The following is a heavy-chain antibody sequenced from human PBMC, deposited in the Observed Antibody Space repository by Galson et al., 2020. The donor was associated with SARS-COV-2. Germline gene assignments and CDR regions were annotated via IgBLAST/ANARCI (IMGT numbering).Heavy chain of an antibody. CDR3: AGHWNYYDF. CDR1: GGSISGYY. J-gene: IGHJ4*02. V-gene: IGHV4-59*08. D-gene: IGHD3-3*01. CDR2: IHYIESA. Sequence: SETLSLTCNVAGGSISGYYWTWIRQPPGKGLEWIGNIHYIESATYNPSLRGRVTMSLDTSKNQFSLKLNSVTAADTAVYFCAGHWNYYDFWGQGTLVTVSS.